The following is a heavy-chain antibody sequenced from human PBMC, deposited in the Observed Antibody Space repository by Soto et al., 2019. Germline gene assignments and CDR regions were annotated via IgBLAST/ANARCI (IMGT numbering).Heavy chain of an antibody. V-gene: IGHV1-69*01. Sequence: QVQLVQSGAEVQKPGSSVKVSCKASGGTFSSYAISWVRQAPGQGLEWMGGIIPIFGTANYAKKFQGRVTITADESTSTAYTELSSLRSEDTAVYYCARTLSSSWYYCWGQGTMVTFSS. J-gene: IGHJ4*02. CDR1: GGTFSSYA. CDR3: ARTLSSSWYYC. CDR2: IIPIFGTA. D-gene: IGHD6-13*01.